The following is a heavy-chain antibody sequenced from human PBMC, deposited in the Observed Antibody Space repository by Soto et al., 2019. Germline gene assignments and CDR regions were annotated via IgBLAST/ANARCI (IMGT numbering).Heavy chain of an antibody. Sequence: SKTLSLTCTVSGGSINNNNYYWAWIRQPPGKGLSWIDSIYYDGSTYYNSSLKSRVTISRDTSKNHCSLRLTSMTAADTAVYYCATVLVGATRHPDSDSWGQGTLVTVSS. CDR2: IYYDGST. D-gene: IGHD2-15*01. CDR1: GGSINNNNYY. CDR3: ATVLVGATRHPDSDS. J-gene: IGHJ4*02. V-gene: IGHV4-39*02.